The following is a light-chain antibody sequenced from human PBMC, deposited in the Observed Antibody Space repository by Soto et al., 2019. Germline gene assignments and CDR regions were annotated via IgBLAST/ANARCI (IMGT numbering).Light chain of an antibody. V-gene: IGLV2-23*01. J-gene: IGLJ2*01. Sequence: QSVLTQPASVSGSPRQSITISCTGTSSDIGSYHLVSWYQQHPRKAPKLIIYEGSKRPSGVSNRFSGSKSGNTASLTISGLQTEDEADYYCCSYARSNFVVFGGGTKVTVL. CDR3: CSYARSNFVV. CDR2: EGS. CDR1: SSDIGSYHL.